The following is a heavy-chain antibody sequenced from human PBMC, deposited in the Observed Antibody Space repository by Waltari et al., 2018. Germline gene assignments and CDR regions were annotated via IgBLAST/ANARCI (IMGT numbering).Heavy chain of an antibody. CDR2: IYGGGST. V-gene: IGHV3-53*04. CDR1: VFTVSSNY. CDR3: ARDTHCSSTSCFNWYFDL. J-gene: IGHJ2*01. D-gene: IGHD2-2*01. Sequence: EVQLVESGGGLVQPGGSLRLSCAASVFTVSSNYMSWVRQAPGKGLGWVSVIYGGGSTYYADSGKGRFTISRHNSKNTLDLQMNSLRAEDSAVYYCARDTHCSSTSCFNWYFDLWGRGTLVTVSS.